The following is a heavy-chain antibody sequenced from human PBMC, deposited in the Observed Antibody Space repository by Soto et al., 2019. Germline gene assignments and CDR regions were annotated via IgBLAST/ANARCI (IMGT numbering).Heavy chain of an antibody. V-gene: IGHV4-30-4*01. D-gene: IGHD3-22*01. Sequence: SETLSLTWTVSGDSISSPHYYWTWVRQPPGKGLEWVGYIHYTGNNFYNPALQSRMAMSVDPSPTQSSLTLASVTAADPAVYYCAREPKQNYDTSTSNGGFASWGQGTRGTVSP. CDR2: IHYTGNN. CDR3: AREPKQNYDTSTSNGGFAS. J-gene: IGHJ4*02. CDR1: GDSISSPHYY.